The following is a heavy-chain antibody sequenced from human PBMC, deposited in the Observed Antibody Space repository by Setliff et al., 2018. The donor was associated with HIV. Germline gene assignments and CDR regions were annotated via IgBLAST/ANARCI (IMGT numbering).Heavy chain of an antibody. CDR3: ARDSYYYESSGYYPPGY. CDR1: GFTFSSYG. J-gene: IGHJ4*02. V-gene: IGHV3-30*02. Sequence: GGSLRLSCAASGFTFSSYGMHWVRQAPGKGLEWVAFIRYDGSNKSYADPVKGQFTISRDNAKNSLYLQMNSLRAEDTAVYYCARDSYYYESSGYYPPGYWGQGTLVTVSS. D-gene: IGHD3-22*01. CDR2: IRYDGSNK.